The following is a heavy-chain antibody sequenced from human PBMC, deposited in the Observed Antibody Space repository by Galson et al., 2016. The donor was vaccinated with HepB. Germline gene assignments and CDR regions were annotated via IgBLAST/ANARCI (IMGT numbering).Heavy chain of an antibody. V-gene: IGHV3-33*01. CDR1: GFSFSLYG. CDR3: ARARYSSSWFGDFDY. Sequence: SLRLSCAASGFSFSLYGMHWVRQAPGKGLEWVALIWYDGEPKYSADSVKGRFTISRDNSDNTLYLHMNSLRAEDTAVYYCARARYSSSWFGDFDYWGQGTLVIGSA. D-gene: IGHD6-19*01. J-gene: IGHJ4*02. CDR2: IWYDGEPK.